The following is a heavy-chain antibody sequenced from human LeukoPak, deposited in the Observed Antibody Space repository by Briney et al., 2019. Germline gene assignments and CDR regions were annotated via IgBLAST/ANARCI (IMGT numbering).Heavy chain of an antibody. J-gene: IGHJ1*01. CDR1: GGSISSYY. V-gene: IGHV4-4*07. Sequence: SETLSLTCTVSGGSISSYYWSWIRQPAGKGLEWIGRIYTSGSTNYNPSLKSRVTISVDTSKNQFSLKLSSVTAADTAVYYCARVRSSNYAEYFQHWGQGTLVTVSS. D-gene: IGHD4-11*01. CDR2: IYTSGST. CDR3: ARVRSSNYAEYFQH.